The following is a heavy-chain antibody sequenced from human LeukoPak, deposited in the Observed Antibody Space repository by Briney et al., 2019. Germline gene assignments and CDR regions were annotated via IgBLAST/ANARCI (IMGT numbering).Heavy chain of an antibody. Sequence: PSETLSLTCTVSCVYISSLYCSWIRQPPGKGLGGIEYIDYSRSTKYNPSLKRRVTISVDTYKNQFSLKLSPVTAADTAVYYCARDERSRYYYMDVWGKGTTVTVSS. CDR1: CVYISSLY. V-gene: IGHV4-59*11. CDR3: ARDERSRYYYMDV. J-gene: IGHJ6*03. CDR2: IDYSRST.